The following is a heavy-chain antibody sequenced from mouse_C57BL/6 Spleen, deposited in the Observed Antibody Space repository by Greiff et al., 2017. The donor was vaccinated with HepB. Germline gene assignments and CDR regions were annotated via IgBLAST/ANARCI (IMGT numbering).Heavy chain of an antibody. D-gene: IGHD2-1*01. CDR1: GFSFNTYA. CDR3: VRQGGNYVRWYFDV. J-gene: IGHJ1*03. Sequence: EVKLMESGGGLVQPKGSLKLSCAASGFSFNTYAMNWVRQAPGKGLEWVARIRSKSNNYATYYADSVKDRFTISRDDSESMLYLQMNNLKTEDTAMYYCVRQGGNYVRWYFDVWGTGTTVTVSS. CDR2: IRSKSNNYAT. V-gene: IGHV10-1*01.